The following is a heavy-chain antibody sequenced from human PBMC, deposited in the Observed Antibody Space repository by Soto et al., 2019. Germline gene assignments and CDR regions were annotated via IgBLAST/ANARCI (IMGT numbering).Heavy chain of an antibody. J-gene: IGHJ4*02. D-gene: IGHD3-22*01. V-gene: IGHV4-59*01. CDR3: ARGAPYYDDSSGYYLDY. CDR1: GGSISSYY. Sequence: SETLSLTCTVSGGSISSYYWSWIRQPPGKGLEWIGYIYYSGSTNYNPSLKSRVTISVDTSKNQFSLKLSSVTAADTAEYYCARGAPYYDDSSGYYLDYWGQGTLVTVSS. CDR2: IYYSGST.